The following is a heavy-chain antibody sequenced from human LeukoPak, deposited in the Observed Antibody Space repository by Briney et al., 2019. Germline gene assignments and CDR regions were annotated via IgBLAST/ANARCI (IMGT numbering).Heavy chain of an antibody. CDR1: GFTFSSYG. J-gene: IGHJ5*02. Sequence: GGSLRLSCAASGFTFSSYGMHWVRQAPGKGLEWVAVISYDGSNKYYADSVKGRFTISRDNSKNTLYLQMNSLRAEDTAVYYCAKDKGIAATYEAQYNWFDPWGQGTLVTVSS. CDR2: ISYDGSNK. CDR3: AKDKGIAATYEAQYNWFDP. V-gene: IGHV3-30*18. D-gene: IGHD6-13*01.